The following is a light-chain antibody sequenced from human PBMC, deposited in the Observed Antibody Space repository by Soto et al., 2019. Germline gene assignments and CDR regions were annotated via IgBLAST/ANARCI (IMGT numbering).Light chain of an antibody. CDR3: AAWDDSLSGVV. J-gene: IGLJ2*01. CDR2: RNN. V-gene: IGLV1-47*01. CDR1: ISNIGSNF. Sequence: QSVLTQPPSASGTPGQRVTISCSGSISNIGSNFIYWYQQLPGTAPKILIYRNNERPSGVPDRFSGSKSGTSASLAISGLRSEDEADYHCAAWDDSLSGVVFGGGTQLTVL.